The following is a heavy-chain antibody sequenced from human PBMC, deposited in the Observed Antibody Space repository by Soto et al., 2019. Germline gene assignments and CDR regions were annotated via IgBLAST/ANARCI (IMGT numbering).Heavy chain of an antibody. J-gene: IGHJ4*02. D-gene: IGHD6-6*01. CDR3: ASPQGSSSFGGY. Sequence: QVQLVESGGGVVQPGRSLRLSCAASGFTFSSYGMHWVRQAPGKGLEWVAVISYDGSNKYYADSVKGRFTISRDNSKNTLYLQMNSLRAEDTAVYYCASPQGSSSFGGYWGQGTLVTVSS. CDR1: GFTFSSYG. CDR2: ISYDGSNK. V-gene: IGHV3-30*03.